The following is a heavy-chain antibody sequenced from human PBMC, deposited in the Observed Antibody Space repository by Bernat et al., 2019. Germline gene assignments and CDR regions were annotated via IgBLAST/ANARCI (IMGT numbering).Heavy chain of an antibody. V-gene: IGHV3-30*18. D-gene: IGHD2/OR15-2a*01. J-gene: IGHJ4*02. CDR2: ISYDGSNK. CDR3: AKGLSGLPDLTDY. CDR1: GFTFSSYG. Sequence: QVQLVESGGGVVQPGRSLRLSCAASGFTFSSYGMHWVRQAPGKGLEWVAVISYDGSNKYYADSVKGRFTISRDNSKNTLYLQMNSLRAEDTAVYYCAKGLSGLPDLTDYWGQGTLVTVSS.